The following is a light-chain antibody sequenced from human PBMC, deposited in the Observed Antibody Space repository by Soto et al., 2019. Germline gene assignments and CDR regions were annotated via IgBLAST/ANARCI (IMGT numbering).Light chain of an antibody. Sequence: EIQFTPAPSTPSASVGDRVTITCRASQSVTDWLAWYQQKPGKAPKLLIYDASSLQSGVPSRFSGSGSGTEFSLTISSLQPDDFATYYCQQYYRSCTFGQGTK. CDR1: QSVTDW. J-gene: IGKJ2*02. CDR2: DAS. V-gene: IGKV1-5*01. CDR3: QQYYRSCT.